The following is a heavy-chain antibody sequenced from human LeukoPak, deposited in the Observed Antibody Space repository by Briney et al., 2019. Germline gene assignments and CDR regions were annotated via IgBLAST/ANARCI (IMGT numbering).Heavy chain of an antibody. D-gene: IGHD1-1*01. CDR1: GGSISSSSYY. CDR3: ARDWNDYYFDY. Sequence: PSETLSLTCTVSGGSISSSSYYWGWIRQPPGKGLEWIGSIYYSGSTYYNPSLKSRVTISVDTSKNQFSLKLSSVTAADTAVYYCARDWNDYYFDYWGQGTLVTVSS. CDR2: IYYSGST. V-gene: IGHV4-39*07. J-gene: IGHJ4*02.